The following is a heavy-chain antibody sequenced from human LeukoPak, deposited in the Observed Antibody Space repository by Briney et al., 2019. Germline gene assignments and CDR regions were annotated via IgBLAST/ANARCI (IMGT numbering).Heavy chain of an antibody. Sequence: SETLSLTCTVSGGSISSGGYYWSWIRQPAGKGLEWIGRIYTSGSTNYNPSLKSRVTISVDTSKNQFSLKLSSVTAADTAVYYCARDGMAGPIDYWGQGTLVTVSS. CDR2: IYTSGST. J-gene: IGHJ4*02. CDR1: GGSISSGGYY. D-gene: IGHD5-24*01. CDR3: ARDGMAGPIDY. V-gene: IGHV4-61*02.